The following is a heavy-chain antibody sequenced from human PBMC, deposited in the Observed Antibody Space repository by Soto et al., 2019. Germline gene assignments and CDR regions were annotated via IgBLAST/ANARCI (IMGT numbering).Heavy chain of an antibody. Sequence: GPTRVNPTQTLTLTCTFSGFSLSTSGMRVSWIRQPPGKALEWLARIDWDDDKFYSTSLKTRLTISKDTSKNQVVLTMTNMDPVDTATYYCARTYDSSGYSPYNFDYWGQGTLVTVPQ. CDR3: ARTYDSSGYSPYNFDY. V-gene: IGHV2-70*04. J-gene: IGHJ4*02. CDR1: GFSLSTSGMR. D-gene: IGHD3-22*01. CDR2: IDWDDDK.